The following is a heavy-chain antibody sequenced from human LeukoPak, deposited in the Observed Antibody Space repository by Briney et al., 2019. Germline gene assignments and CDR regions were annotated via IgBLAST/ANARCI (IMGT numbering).Heavy chain of an antibody. CDR3: ARGRCGGDCYLSPDY. Sequence: GGSLRLSCAASGFTFSSYSMNWVRQAPGKGLEWVSSISGSSSYIYYADSVKGRFTISRDNAKNSLYLQMNSLRAEDTAVYYCARGRCGGDCYLSPDYWGQGTLVTVSS. J-gene: IGHJ4*02. CDR1: GFTFSSYS. D-gene: IGHD2-21*02. V-gene: IGHV3-21*01. CDR2: ISGSSSYI.